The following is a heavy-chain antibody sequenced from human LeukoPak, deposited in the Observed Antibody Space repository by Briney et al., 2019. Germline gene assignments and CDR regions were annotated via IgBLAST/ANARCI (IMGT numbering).Heavy chain of an antibody. CDR1: GFTFSDYY. D-gene: IGHD6-13*01. J-gene: IGHJ3*02. CDR2: ISSSGSTI. Sequence: GGSLRLSCAASGFTFSDYYMSWIRQAPGKGLEWVSYISSSGSTIYYADSVKGRFTISRDNAKNSLYLQMNCLRAEDTAVYYCARGYSSSWLTFDIWGQGTMVTVSS. CDR3: ARGYSSSWLTFDI. V-gene: IGHV3-11*04.